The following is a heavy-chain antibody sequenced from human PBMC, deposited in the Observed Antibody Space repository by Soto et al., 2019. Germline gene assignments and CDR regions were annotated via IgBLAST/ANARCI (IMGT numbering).Heavy chain of an antibody. J-gene: IGHJ4*02. CDR2: LRGRGNDI. D-gene: IGHD2-21*02. CDR1: GFTLRWFT. Sequence: PGGSLRLSCAASGFTLRWFTMSWVRQAPGKGLEWVSRLRGRGNDIYYADFVKGRFTISRDNSKNTLYLEMNSLRAEDTAIYYCAKGDEAVTAPDYWGQGTLVTVSS. CDR3: AKGDEAVTAPDY. V-gene: IGHV3-23*01.